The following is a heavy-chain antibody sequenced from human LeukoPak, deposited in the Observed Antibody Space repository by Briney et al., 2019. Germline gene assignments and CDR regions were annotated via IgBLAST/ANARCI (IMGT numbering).Heavy chain of an antibody. J-gene: IGHJ4*02. CDR1: GFSFSSYG. D-gene: IGHD3-22*01. V-gene: IGHV3-30*02. CDR2: IRSDGSNK. Sequence: GGSLRLSCAGSGFSFSSYGMHWVRQAPGKGLEWMAFIRSDGSNKYYADSVKGRFTISRDNSKNTLNLQMNSLRAEDTAVYYCAKDPTHYRVWDYYETIGLSYWGQGTLVTVSS. CDR3: AKDPTHYRVWDYYETIGLSY.